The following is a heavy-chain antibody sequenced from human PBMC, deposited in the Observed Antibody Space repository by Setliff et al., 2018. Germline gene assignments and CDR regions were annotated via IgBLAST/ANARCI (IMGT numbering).Heavy chain of an antibody. CDR3: ARLGAPASHDAFDI. CDR2: IYPGDSDT. J-gene: IGHJ3*02. CDR1: GYRFTNYW. V-gene: IGHV5-51*01. Sequence: GESLKISCKGSGYRFTNYWIGWVRQMPGKGLEWMGIIYPGDSDTKYSPSFRGQVTFSADRSISTVYLQWASLQASDTATYYCARLGAPASHDAFDIWGQGTMVTVSS. D-gene: IGHD6-25*01.